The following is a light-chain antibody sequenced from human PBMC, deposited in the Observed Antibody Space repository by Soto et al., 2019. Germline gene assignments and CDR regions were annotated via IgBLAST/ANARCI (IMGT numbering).Light chain of an antibody. CDR2: DAS. Sequence: DIQLTQSPSSLSASIGDRVTFTCQASQDIGTFLNWFHQKPGEAPKLLVYDASNLETGVPSRFSGSGSRKHFTFTITILQEEDVATYFWLQYNTLPYTFGRGTKLEIK. CDR3: LQYNTLPYT. J-gene: IGKJ2*01. CDR1: QDIGTF. V-gene: IGKV1-33*01.